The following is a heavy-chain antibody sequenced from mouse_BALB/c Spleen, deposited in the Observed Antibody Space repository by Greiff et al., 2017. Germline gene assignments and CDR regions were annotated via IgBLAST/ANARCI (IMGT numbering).Heavy chain of an antibody. CDR3: ARDSYRYDVRAMDY. J-gene: IGHJ4*01. Sequence: LVKTGASVKISCKASGYSFTGYYMHWVKQSHGKSLEWIGYISGYNGATSYNQKFKGKATFTVDTSSSTAYMQFNSLTSEDSAVYYCARDSYRYDVRAMDYWGQGTSVTVSS. CDR1: GYSFTGYY. CDR2: ISGYNGAT. V-gene: IGHV1S34*01. D-gene: IGHD2-14*01.